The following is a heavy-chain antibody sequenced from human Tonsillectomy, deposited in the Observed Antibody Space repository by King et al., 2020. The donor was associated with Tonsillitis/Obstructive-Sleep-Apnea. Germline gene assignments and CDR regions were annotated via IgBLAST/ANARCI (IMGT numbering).Heavy chain of an antibody. V-gene: IGHV4-39*01. Sequence: QLQESGPGLVKPSETLSLTCTVSGGSIVSSTYYWGWIRQAPGKGLEWIGSIYYSGHTYYNPSLKSRVTISVDTSKNQFSLKLSSVTAADTAVYYCARRRFGYPFDYWGQGTLVPVSS. CDR2: IYYSGHT. J-gene: IGHJ4*02. D-gene: IGHD2-2*03. CDR3: ARRRFGYPFDY. CDR1: GGSIVSSTYY.